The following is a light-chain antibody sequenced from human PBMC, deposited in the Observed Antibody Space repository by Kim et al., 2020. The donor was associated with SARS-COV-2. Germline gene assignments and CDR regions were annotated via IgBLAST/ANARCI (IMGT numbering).Light chain of an antibody. J-gene: IGKJ1*01. CDR3: HQYDLPPWT. CDR1: QSVSRSS. CDR2: GTS. V-gene: IGKV3-20*01. Sequence: SPGERATLPGRASQSVSRSSLALYQHKPGQAPRLLIYGTSNRATGIPDRFSGSGSETDFTLSISRLEPEDFAVFYCHQYDLPPWTFGQGTKVDIK.